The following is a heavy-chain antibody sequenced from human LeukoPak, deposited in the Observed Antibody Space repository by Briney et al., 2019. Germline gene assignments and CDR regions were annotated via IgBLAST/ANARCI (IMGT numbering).Heavy chain of an antibody. J-gene: IGHJ4*02. V-gene: IGHV1-69*05. D-gene: IGHD2-21*02. CDR2: IIPIFGTA. CDR3: ASETVSGPDY. Sequence: SVKVSCKASGGTFSSYAISWVRQAPGQGLEWMGRIIPIFGTANYAQKFQGRVTITTDESTSTAYMELSSLRSGDTAVYYCASETVSGPDYWGQGTLVTVSS. CDR1: GGTFSSYA.